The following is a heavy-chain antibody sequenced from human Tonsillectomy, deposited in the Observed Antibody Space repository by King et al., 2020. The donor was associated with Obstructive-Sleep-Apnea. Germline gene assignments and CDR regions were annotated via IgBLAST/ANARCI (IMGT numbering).Heavy chain of an antibody. CDR2: ISGGGDST. J-gene: IGHJ4*02. V-gene: IGHV3-23*04. Sequence: QLVQSGGGLVQPGGSLRLSCAASGFTFSNYAITWVRQAPGKGLEWVSTISGGGDSTYYADSVKGRFTISRDNSKNTLYLLMNSLRAEDTAVYYCAKLPIYYYDTSGYPLDYWGQGTLVTVSS. CDR1: GFTFSNYA. D-gene: IGHD3-22*01. CDR3: AKLPIYYYDTSGYPLDY.